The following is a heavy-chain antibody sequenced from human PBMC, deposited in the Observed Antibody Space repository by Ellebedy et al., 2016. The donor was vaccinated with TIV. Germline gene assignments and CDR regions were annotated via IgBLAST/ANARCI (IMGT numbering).Heavy chain of an antibody. Sequence: GESLKISXAASGFTFSNAWMSWVRQAPGKGLEWVGRIKSKTDYATRDYAAPLKGRFSISRDDSKNTVYLQMNSLLSGDTAVYYCAAGTGRTDFDYWGQGTLVTVSS. D-gene: IGHD2-15*01. CDR1: GFTFSNAW. CDR2: IKSKTDYATR. CDR3: AAGTGRTDFDY. V-gene: IGHV3-15*01. J-gene: IGHJ4*02.